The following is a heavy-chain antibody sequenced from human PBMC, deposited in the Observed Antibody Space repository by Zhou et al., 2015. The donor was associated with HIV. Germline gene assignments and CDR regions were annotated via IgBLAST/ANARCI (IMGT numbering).Heavy chain of an antibody. Sequence: QVQLVESGGGVVQPGRSLRLSCIGSGFSFSTYGINWVRLPPGKGLEWVAVIASDASSEVYADSVKGRFTMSRDNSKNTLYLQMNSLRTDDTAVYYCARGDCSSTSCLYPSFDYWGQGALVTVSS. CDR1: GFSFSTYG. CDR2: IASDASSE. D-gene: IGHD2-2*01. J-gene: IGHJ4*02. V-gene: IGHV3-30*03. CDR3: ARGDCSSTSCLYPSFDY.